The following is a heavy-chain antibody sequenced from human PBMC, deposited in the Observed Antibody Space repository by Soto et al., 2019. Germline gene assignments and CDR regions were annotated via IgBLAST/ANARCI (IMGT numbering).Heavy chain of an antibody. D-gene: IGHD6-13*01. CDR2: INHSGST. Sequence: QVQLQQWGAGLLKPSETLSLTCAVYGGSFSGYYWSWIRQPPGKGLEWIGEINHSGSTNYNPSLKSRVTISVDTSKNQFSLKLSSVTAAETAVYYCARGLIAAAGTFDYWGQGTLVTVSS. CDR3: ARGLIAAAGTFDY. CDR1: GGSFSGYY. J-gene: IGHJ4*02. V-gene: IGHV4-34*01.